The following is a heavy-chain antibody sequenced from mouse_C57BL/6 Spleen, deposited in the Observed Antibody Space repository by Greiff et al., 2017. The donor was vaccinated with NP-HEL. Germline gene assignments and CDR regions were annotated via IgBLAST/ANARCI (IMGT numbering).Heavy chain of an antibody. CDR1: GYTFTSYW. J-gene: IGHJ2*01. CDR3: ARSRWELGDY. CDR2: IHPNSGST. D-gene: IGHD2-3*01. V-gene: IGHV1-64*01. Sequence: QVQLKQSGAELVKPGASVKLSCKASGYTFTSYWMHWVKQRPGQGLEWIGMIHPNSGSTNYNEKFKSKATLTVDKSSSTAYMQLSSLTSEDSAVYYCARSRWELGDYWGQGTTLTVSS.